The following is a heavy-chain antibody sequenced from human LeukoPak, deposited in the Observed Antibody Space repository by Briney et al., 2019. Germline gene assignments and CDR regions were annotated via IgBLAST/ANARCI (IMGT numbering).Heavy chain of an antibody. CDR2: YDGSNK. V-gene: IGHV3-30*01. Sequence: YDGSNKYYADSMKGRFTISRDNSKNTLYLQMNSLRAEDTAVYYCARGQRRHTDMAPSFDYWGQGTLVTVSS. D-gene: IGHD5-18*01. CDR3: ARGQRRHTDMAPSFDY. J-gene: IGHJ4*02.